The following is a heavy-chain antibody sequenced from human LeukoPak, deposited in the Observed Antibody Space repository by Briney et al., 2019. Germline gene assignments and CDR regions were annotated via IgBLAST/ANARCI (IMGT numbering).Heavy chain of an antibody. Sequence: ASVKVSCKASGYTFTSYGISWVRQAPGQGLEWMGWISVYNGNTNYAQKLQGRVTMTTDTSTSTAYMELRSLRSDDTAVYYCARVQNYYDSRPFDYWGQGTLVTVYS. CDR2: ISVYNGNT. CDR3: ARVQNYYDSRPFDY. V-gene: IGHV1-18*01. CDR1: GYTFTSYG. J-gene: IGHJ4*02. D-gene: IGHD3-22*01.